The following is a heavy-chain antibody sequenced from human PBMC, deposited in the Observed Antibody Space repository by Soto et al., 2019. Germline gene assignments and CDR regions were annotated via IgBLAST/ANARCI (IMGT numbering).Heavy chain of an antibody. V-gene: IGHV4-59*12. D-gene: IGHD3-22*01. CDR3: ARGYYDNSGLMFDP. Sequence: PSETLSLTCTVSGGSISSYYWSWIRQPPGKGLEWIGYIYYSGSTNYNPSLKSRVTLSVDESKNQFSLRLSSVTAADTAMYYCARGYYDNSGLMFDPWGQGTLVTVSS. CDR2: IYYSGST. J-gene: IGHJ5*02. CDR1: GGSISSYY.